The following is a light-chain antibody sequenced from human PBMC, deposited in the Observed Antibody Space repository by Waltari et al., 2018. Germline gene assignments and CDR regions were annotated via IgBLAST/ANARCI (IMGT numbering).Light chain of an antibody. CDR2: SKN. CDR1: SSNTGNTY. CDR3: ATWDDSLRMV. Sequence: QSVLSPPPSASGTPGQRATISCSGRSSNTGNTYVYWYQQLPGTAPKLLIYSKNQRPSGVPDRFSGSKSGTSASLAINGLRSEDEADYYCATWDDSLRMVFSGGTELTVL. J-gene: IGLJ3*02. V-gene: IGLV1-47*01.